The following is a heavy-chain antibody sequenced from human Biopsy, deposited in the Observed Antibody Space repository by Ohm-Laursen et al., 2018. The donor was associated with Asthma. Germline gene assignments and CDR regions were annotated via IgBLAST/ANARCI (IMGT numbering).Heavy chain of an antibody. D-gene: IGHD3-10*01. V-gene: IGHV3-23*01. CDR3: VRERGQIGVSPAFDL. CDR1: GFTFSSYA. CDR2: ISGSGGST. Sequence: SLRLSCAASGFTFSSYAMSWVRQAPGKGLEWVSAISGSGGSTYYADSVKGRFNIFRDDSKNTVHLQLTSLRADDTAVYYCVRERGQIGVSPAFDLWGRGTLVTVSS. J-gene: IGHJ2*01.